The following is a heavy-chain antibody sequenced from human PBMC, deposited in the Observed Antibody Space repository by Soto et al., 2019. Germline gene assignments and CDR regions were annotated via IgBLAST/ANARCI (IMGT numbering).Heavy chain of an antibody. D-gene: IGHD3-9*01. CDR3: ARRPYYYDSPGPPR. V-gene: IGHV4-59*08. CDR2: IYYSGST. J-gene: IGHJ4*02. CDR1: GGSISSYY. Sequence: TSETLSLTCTVSGGSISSYYWSWIRQPPGKGLEWIGYIYYSGSTNYNPSLQSRVTISVDTSKNQFSLNLSSVTAADTAVYYCARRPYYYDSPGPPRWGQGMLVTVSS.